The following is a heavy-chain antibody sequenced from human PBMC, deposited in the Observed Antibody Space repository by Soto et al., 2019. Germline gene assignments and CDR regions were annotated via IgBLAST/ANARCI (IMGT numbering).Heavy chain of an antibody. Sequence: SETLSLTCPVSGGSISSSSYYWGWIRQPPGKGLEWIGSIYYSGSTYYNPSLKSRVTISVDTSKNQFSLKLSSVTAADTAVYYCARMVFGVVIYYYYYGMDVWGQGTTVTVSS. CDR3: ARMVFGVVIYYYYYGMDV. D-gene: IGHD3-3*01. J-gene: IGHJ6*02. CDR2: IYYSGST. CDR1: GGSISSSSYY. V-gene: IGHV4-39*01.